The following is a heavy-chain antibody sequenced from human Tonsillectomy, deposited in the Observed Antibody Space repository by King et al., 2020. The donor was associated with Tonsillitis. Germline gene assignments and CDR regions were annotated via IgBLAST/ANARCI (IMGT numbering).Heavy chain of an antibody. CDR1: GFTFSTYS. J-gene: IGHJ4*02. D-gene: IGHD4-23*01. V-gene: IGHV3-48*01. CDR3: ARDSHRGATVLTSFEY. Sequence: VQLVESGGGLVRPGGSLRLSCAASGFTFSTYSMNWVRQAPGKGLEWISYIDASSTTTYYAGSVKGRFTISRDNAKNSLYLQMNSLRADDTAVYYCARDSHRGATVLTSFEYWGQGTLVTVSS. CDR2: IDASSTTT.